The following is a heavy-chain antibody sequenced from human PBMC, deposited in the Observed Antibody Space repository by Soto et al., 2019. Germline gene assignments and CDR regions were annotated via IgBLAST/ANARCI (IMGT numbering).Heavy chain of an antibody. CDR1: GGTFSSYA. V-gene: IGHV1-69*01. J-gene: IGHJ6*02. CDR3: ARVPGIAAAGTPPRYYYYGMDV. CDR2: IIPIFGTA. Sequence: QVQLVQSGAEVKKPGSSVKVSCKASGGTFSSYAISWVRQAPGQGLEWMGGIIPIFGTANYAQKFQGRVTITADESTSTAYMELSSLRSEDTAMYYCARVPGIAAAGTPPRYYYYGMDVWGQGTTVTVSS. D-gene: IGHD6-13*01.